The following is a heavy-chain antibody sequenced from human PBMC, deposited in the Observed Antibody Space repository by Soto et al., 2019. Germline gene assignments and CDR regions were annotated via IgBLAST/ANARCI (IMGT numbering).Heavy chain of an antibody. Sequence: VGSLRLSCAASGFTFSSYGMHWVRQAPGKGLEWVAVISYDGSNKYYADSVKGRFTISRDNSKNTLYLQMNSLRAEDTAVYYCAKCRATVDYGMDVWGQGTTVT. CDR3: AKCRATVDYGMDV. CDR1: GFTFSSYG. J-gene: IGHJ6*02. D-gene: IGHD4-17*01. V-gene: IGHV3-30*18. CDR2: ISYDGSNK.